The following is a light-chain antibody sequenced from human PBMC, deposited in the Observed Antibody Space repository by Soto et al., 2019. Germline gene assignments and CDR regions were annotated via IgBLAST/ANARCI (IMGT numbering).Light chain of an antibody. Sequence: DIQMTQSPSTLSASVGDRVTITCRASQSVDTCLAWYQQKPGKAPHLLIYKASSLETGVPSRFSGRGSVTEFTLTISSLQPDDFATYYCQQFYRYPWTFGQGNKGEIK. CDR1: QSVDTC. CDR2: KAS. J-gene: IGKJ1*01. V-gene: IGKV1-5*03. CDR3: QQFYRYPWT.